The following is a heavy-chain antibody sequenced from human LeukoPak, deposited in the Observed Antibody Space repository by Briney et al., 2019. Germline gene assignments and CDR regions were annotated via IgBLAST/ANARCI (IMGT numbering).Heavy chain of an antibody. Sequence: SVKVSCKASGGTFSSYAISWVRQAPGQGLEWMGGIIPIFGTANYAQKFQGRVTITADGSTSTAYMELSSLRSEDTAVYYCARALGEVSGWDRKPGGVFDYWGQGTLVTVSS. CDR2: IIPIFGTA. V-gene: IGHV1-69*13. CDR1: GGTFSSYA. D-gene: IGHD6-19*01. CDR3: ARALGEVSGWDRKPGGVFDY. J-gene: IGHJ4*02.